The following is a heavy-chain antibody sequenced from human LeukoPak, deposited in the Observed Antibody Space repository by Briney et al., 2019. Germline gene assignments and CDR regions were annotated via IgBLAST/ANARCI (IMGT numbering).Heavy chain of an antibody. J-gene: IGHJ4*02. D-gene: IGHD3-22*01. V-gene: IGHV3-7*02. Sequence: PGGSLRLSCAASGFTFSRYWMTWVRQAPGKGLEWVANIKQDGTEKYYVDSVKGRFTISRDNAKNSLYLQMNSLRAEDTAVYYCASSYDSSGYYSADFDYWGQGTLVTVSS. CDR1: GFTFSRYW. CDR2: IKQDGTEK. CDR3: ASSYDSSGYYSADFDY.